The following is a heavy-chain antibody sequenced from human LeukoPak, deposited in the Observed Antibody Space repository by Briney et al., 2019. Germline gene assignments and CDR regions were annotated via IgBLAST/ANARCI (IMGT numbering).Heavy chain of an antibody. CDR2: IYHSGST. CDR3: ARIFGSSNYLDY. CDR1: GYSITSGYY. D-gene: IGHD3-3*01. Sequence: SETLSLTCAVSGYSITSGYYWAWIRQPPGKGLEWLGSIYHSGSTFYNRPLKRRLTISLDPPKNQFSLNLGSVTAADTALYYCARIFGSSNYLDYWGQGILVTVSS. V-gene: IGHV4-38-2*01. J-gene: IGHJ4*02.